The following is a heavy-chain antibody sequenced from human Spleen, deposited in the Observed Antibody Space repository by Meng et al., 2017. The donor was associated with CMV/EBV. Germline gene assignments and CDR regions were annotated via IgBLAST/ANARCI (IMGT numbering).Heavy chain of an antibody. J-gene: IGHJ4*02. CDR1: GGSINSGDFH. CDR2: IDDSGST. CDR3: ARDIWFDY. V-gene: IGHV4-30-4*08. Sequence: LSPACSVSGGSINSGDFHWTRIHQPAGKGLELIGEIDDSGSTQYNPFLKSRVTISVDTSKNQFSLKLRYVTAADTAVYYCARDIWFDYWGQGTLVTVSS. D-gene: IGHD3-16*01.